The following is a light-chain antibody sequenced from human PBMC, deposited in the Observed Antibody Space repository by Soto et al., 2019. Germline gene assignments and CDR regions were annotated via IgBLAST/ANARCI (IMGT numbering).Light chain of an antibody. CDR1: SSDVGRYDY. CDR2: EVS. V-gene: IGLV2-14*01. CDR3: SSYSTMGTYV. Sequence: QSALTQPASVSGSPGQSITISCTGTSSDVGRYDYVSWYQQHPGKAPKLMVSEVSHRPSGVSHRFSGSKSGNTASLTISGLQAEAEADYYCSSYSTMGTYVFGAGTKVTVL. J-gene: IGLJ1*01.